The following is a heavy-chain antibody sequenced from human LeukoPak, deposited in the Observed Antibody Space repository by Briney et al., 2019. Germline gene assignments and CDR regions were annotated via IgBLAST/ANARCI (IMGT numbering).Heavy chain of an antibody. CDR3: ARGSPRENIVLVTAAMHTGYYYCGLDV. D-gene: IGHD2-2*01. CDR1: GGSFSGYY. Sequence: PSETLSLTCAVYGGSFSGYYWCWIRQPPGKGLGWIGEINHSGSTNYNPSLKSRVTISVDTSKNQFSLKLSSVTAADTAVYYCARGSPRENIVLVTAAMHTGYYYCGLDVWGKGTTVTVSS. J-gene: IGHJ6*04. V-gene: IGHV4-34*01. CDR2: INHSGST.